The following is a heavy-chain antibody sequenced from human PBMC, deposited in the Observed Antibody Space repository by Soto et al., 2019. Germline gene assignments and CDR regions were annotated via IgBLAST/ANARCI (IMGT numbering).Heavy chain of an antibody. D-gene: IGHD6-13*01. Sequence: QVQLQQWGAGLLKPSETLSLTCAVYGGSFSGYYWSWIRQPPGKGLEWIGEINHSGSTNYNPSLKSRVTISIDTSKNQFSLKLSSVTAADTAVYFCASVIAAAFDYWDQGTLVTVSS. CDR1: GGSFSGYY. V-gene: IGHV4-34*01. J-gene: IGHJ4*02. CDR3: ASVIAAAFDY. CDR2: INHSGST.